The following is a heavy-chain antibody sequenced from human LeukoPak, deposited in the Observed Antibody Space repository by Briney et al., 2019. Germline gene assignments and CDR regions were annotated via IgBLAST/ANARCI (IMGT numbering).Heavy chain of an antibody. V-gene: IGHV3-23*01. J-gene: IGHJ3*02. D-gene: IGHD1-26*01. CDR3: AKDVIVGGSAGHAFDI. CDR2: ISGSAGDR. Sequence: AGGSLRLSCEASGFSFSNYAMTWVRQAPGKGLDWFSTISGSAGDRFYADSVKGRFSISRDNSKNTLYLQMNSLRAEDTATYYCAKDVIVGGSAGHAFDIWGQGTMVTVSS. CDR1: GFSFSNYA.